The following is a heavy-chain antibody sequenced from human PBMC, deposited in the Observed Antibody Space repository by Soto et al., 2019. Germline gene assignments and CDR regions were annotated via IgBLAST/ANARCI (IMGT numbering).Heavy chain of an antibody. D-gene: IGHD4-17*01. Sequence: QVQPEESGPGLVKPSETLSLTCTVSGGSITKSYWSWIRQPPGKGLEWIGYMSDSGNTNYNPSLKSLVTISVHTSKTQFSLNLSSVTSADPAIYYCARDHDYGDSDAFDIWGQGTMVTVSS. CDR1: GGSITKSY. J-gene: IGHJ3*02. CDR3: ARDHDYGDSDAFDI. V-gene: IGHV4-59*01. CDR2: MSDSGNT.